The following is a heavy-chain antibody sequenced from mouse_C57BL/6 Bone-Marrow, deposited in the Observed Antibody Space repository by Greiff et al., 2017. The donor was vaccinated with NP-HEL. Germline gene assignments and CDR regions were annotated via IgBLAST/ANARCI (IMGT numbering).Heavy chain of an antibody. V-gene: IGHV6-3*01. J-gene: IGHJ3*01. Sequence: DVMLVESGGGLVQPGGSMKLSCVASGFTFSNYWMNWVRQSPEKGLEWVAQIRLKSDNYATHYAESVKGRFTISRDDSKSSVYLQMNNLRAEDTGIYYCANWDGSPWFAYWGQGTLVTVSA. CDR3: ANWDGSPWFAY. D-gene: IGHD4-1*01. CDR1: GFTFSNYW. CDR2: IRLKSDNYAT.